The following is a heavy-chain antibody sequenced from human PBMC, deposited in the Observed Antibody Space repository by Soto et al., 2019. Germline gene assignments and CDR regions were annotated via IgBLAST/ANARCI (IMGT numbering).Heavy chain of an antibody. Sequence: QVQLVQSGAEVKKPGSSVKVSCKASGGSFGKSAINWVRQTPGQGLEWLGGFIPVYRTLNYAQKFQGRVTITVDESTGTAYRTLSSLASDDTAVYYCATGVIWIGYFTVDSWGQGTRVTVSS. CDR1: GGSFGKSA. D-gene: IGHD3-3*01. CDR3: ATGVIWIGYFTVDS. V-gene: IGHV1-69*01. J-gene: IGHJ4*02. CDR2: FIPVYRTL.